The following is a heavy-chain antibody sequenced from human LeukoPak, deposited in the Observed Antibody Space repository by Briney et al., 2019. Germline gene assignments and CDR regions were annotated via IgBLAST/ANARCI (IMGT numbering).Heavy chain of an antibody. D-gene: IGHD3-3*01. CDR2: IYYSGST. CDR1: GGSISSRSYY. V-gene: IGHV4-39*07. J-gene: IGHJ4*02. Sequence: SETLSLTCTVSGGSISSRSYYWGWIRQPPGKGLEWIGSIYYSGSTYYNPALKSRVTISVDTSKNQFSLKLSSVTAADTAVYYCAIRAILYRRMIDYWGQGTLVTVSS. CDR3: AIRAILYRRMIDY.